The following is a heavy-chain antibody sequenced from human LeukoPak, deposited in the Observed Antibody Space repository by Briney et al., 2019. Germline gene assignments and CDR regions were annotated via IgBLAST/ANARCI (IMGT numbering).Heavy chain of an antibody. D-gene: IGHD2-2*01. V-gene: IGHV3-21*01. CDR3: ARVMVCSSTSCPRGLDY. CDR2: ISSSSSYI. CDR1: GFTFSSYS. Sequence: GGSLRLSCAASGFTFSSYSMNWVRQAPGKGLEWVSSISSSSSYIYYADSVKGRFTISRDNAKNSLYLQMNSLRAEDTAVYYCARVMVCSSTSCPRGLDYWGQGTLVTVSS. J-gene: IGHJ4*02.